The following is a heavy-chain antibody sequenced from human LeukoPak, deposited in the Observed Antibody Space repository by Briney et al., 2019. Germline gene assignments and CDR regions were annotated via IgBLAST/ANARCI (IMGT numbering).Heavy chain of an antibody. CDR1: GYRFTSYW. D-gene: IGHD6-6*01. J-gene: IGHJ4*02. V-gene: IGHV5-51*01. CDR2: IYPGDSDT. Sequence: GESLKISCKGSGYRFTSYWIGWVRPLPGKGLEWMGIIYPGDSDTRYRPSFQGQVTISADKSISTAYLQWSSLKASDTAMYYCARVGSNYSSSFDYWGQGTLVTVSS. CDR3: ARVGSNYSSSFDY.